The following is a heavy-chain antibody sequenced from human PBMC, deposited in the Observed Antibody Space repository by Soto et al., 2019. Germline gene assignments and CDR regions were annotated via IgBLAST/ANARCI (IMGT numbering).Heavy chain of an antibody. D-gene: IGHD5-12*01. J-gene: IGHJ6*02. CDR2: FNPTGDTA. CDR1: GYTFTSYY. Sequence: WASVKVSCKASGYTFTSYYIHWVRQAPGQGLEWMGIFNPTGDTASYAQKLQGRVTMTRDTSTGTAYMELGSLRSEDTAVYYCARGGRIVDIGIGYYYYHAMDVWGQGTTVTVSS. CDR3: ARGGRIVDIGIGYYYYHAMDV. V-gene: IGHV1-46*01.